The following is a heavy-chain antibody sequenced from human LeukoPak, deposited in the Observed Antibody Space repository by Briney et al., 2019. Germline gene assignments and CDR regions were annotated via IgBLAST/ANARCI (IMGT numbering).Heavy chain of an antibody. CDR3: TSYYYTSGPNDN. D-gene: IGHD3-22*01. V-gene: IGHV3-7*01. J-gene: IGHJ4*02. CDR1: GFTFTIYW. Sequence: GGSLRLSCAASGFTFTIYWMSWVRQAPGKELERVANIKTDGSEKRYVDSVKGRFTISRENARNSLYQQMNSLRAEGTAVYYCTSYYYTSGPNDNWGQGTLVTASS. CDR2: IKTDGSEK.